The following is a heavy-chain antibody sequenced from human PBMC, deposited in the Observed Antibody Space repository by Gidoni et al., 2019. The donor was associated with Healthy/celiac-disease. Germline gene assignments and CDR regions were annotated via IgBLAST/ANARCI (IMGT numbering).Heavy chain of an antibody. CDR1: GFTFSSYS. D-gene: IGHD3-3*01. J-gene: IGHJ6*02. Sequence: EVQLVVSGGGLVKPGGSLRLSCAASGFTFSSYSMNWVRQAPGKGLEWVSSISSSSSYISYADSVKGRFTISRDNAKNSLYLQMDSLRAEDTAVYYCARDRIAVFGVALYYYYGMDVWGQGTTVTVSS. V-gene: IGHV3-21*01. CDR2: ISSSSSYI. CDR3: ARDRIAVFGVALYYYYGMDV.